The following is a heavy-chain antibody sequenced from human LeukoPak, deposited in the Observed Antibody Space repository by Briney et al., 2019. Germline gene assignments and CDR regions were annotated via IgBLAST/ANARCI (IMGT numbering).Heavy chain of an antibody. CDR1: GFTFSSYS. D-gene: IGHD2-15*01. CDR3: AKEGYCSGGSCYPNYYYGMDV. CDR2: ISSSSSYI. Sequence: RGSLRLSCAASGFTFSSYSMNWVRQAPGKGLEWVSSISSSSSYIYYAESVKGRFTISRDNAKKSLYLQMNSLRAEDTAVYYCAKEGYCSGGSCYPNYYYGMDVWGQGTTVTVSS. V-gene: IGHV3-21*01. J-gene: IGHJ6*02.